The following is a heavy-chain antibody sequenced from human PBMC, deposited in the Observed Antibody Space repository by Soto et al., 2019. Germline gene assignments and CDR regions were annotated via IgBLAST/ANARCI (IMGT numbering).Heavy chain of an antibody. CDR1: GFTFSGSA. CDR2: IRSKANSYAT. V-gene: IGHV3-73*02. CDR3: TSRVSSGGGWFDP. D-gene: IGHD6-19*01. J-gene: IGHJ5*02. Sequence: EVQLVESGGGLVQPGGSLKLSCAASGFTFSGSARHWVRQASGKGLEWVGRIRSKANSYATAYAASVKGRFTISRDDSKNTAYLQMNSLKTEDTAVYYCTSRVSSGGGWFDPWGQGTLVTVSS.